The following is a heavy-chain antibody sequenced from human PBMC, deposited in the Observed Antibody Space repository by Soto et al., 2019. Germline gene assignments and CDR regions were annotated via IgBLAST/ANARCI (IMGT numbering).Heavy chain of an antibody. CDR3: AKSHCSSASCSWGFFDY. J-gene: IGHJ4*02. Sequence: EVQLLESGGGLVQPGGSLRLSCAASGFTFTSYAMSWVRQAPGKGLEWVSGISGSGDTTYYADSVKGRFTVSRDNSKSTLYLQVNSLRADDTAVYNCAKSHCSSASCSWGFFDYWGRGTLVTASS. D-gene: IGHD2-2*01. V-gene: IGHV3-23*01. CDR2: ISGSGDTT. CDR1: GFTFTSYA.